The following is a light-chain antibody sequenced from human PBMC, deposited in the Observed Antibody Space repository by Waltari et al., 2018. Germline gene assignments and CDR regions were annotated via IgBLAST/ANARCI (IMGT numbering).Light chain of an antibody. V-gene: IGLV2-14*03. CDR1: RSDLGGYDY. CDR3: SSYAVTTTLL. Sequence: QSVLTQPASVSGSPGQSITIPCTGTRSDLGGYDYFSWYQQQPGKAPKLIIYDVKNRPSGVSNRFSGSKSGDTASLTISGLQAEDEADYYCSSYAVTTTLLFGGGTKLTVL. J-gene: IGLJ2*01. CDR2: DVK.